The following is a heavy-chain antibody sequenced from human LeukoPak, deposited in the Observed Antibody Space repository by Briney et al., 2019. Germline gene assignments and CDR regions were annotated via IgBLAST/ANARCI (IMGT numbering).Heavy chain of an antibody. Sequence: GGSLRLSCAASGFTFSSYGMHWVRQAPGKGLEWVAFIRYDGSNKYYADSVKGRFTISRDNSKNTLYLQMNSLRAEDTAVYYCAKEGGSSWYFDCWGQGTLVTVSS. CDR1: GFTFSSYG. CDR3: AKEGGSSWYFDC. J-gene: IGHJ4*02. CDR2: IRYDGSNK. D-gene: IGHD6-13*01. V-gene: IGHV3-30*02.